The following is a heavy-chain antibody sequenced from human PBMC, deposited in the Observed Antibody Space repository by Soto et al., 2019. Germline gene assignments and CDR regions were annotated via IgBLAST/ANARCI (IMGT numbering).Heavy chain of an antibody. Sequence: GASVKVSCKVSGYTLTELSMHWVRQAPGKGLEWMGGFDPEDGETIYAQKFQGRVTMTEDTSTDTAYMELSSLRSEDTAVYYCATVGFGPVTTYYYYMDVWGKGTTVTVSS. V-gene: IGHV1-24*01. CDR2: FDPEDGET. J-gene: IGHJ6*03. D-gene: IGHD4-17*01. CDR3: ATVGFGPVTTYYYYMDV. CDR1: GYTLTELS.